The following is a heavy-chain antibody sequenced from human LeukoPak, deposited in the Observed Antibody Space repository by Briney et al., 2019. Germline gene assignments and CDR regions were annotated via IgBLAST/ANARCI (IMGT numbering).Heavy chain of an antibody. CDR3: ARDRLYCTNGVCYTELDY. CDR2: ISAYNGNT. Sequence: ASVKVSCKASGYTFTSYGISWVRQAPGQGLEWMGWISAYNGNTNYAQKLQGRVTMTTDTSTSTAYMELRSLRSDDTAVYYCARDRLYCTNGVCYTELDYWGQGTLVTVSS. J-gene: IGHJ4*02. CDR1: GYTFTSYG. V-gene: IGHV1-18*01. D-gene: IGHD2-8*01.